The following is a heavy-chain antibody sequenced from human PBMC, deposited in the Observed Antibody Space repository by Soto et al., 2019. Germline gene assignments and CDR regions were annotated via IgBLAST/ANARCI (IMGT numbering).Heavy chain of an antibody. CDR1: GGTFSSYA. CDR3: ARDKMVVVVPAATYYYYGMDV. D-gene: IGHD2-2*01. V-gene: IGHV1-69*01. Sequence: VKVSCKASGGTFSSYAISWVRQAPGQGLEWMGGIIPIFGTANYAQKFQGRVTITADESTSTAYMELSSLRSEDTAVYYCARDKMVVVVPAATYYYYGMDVWGQGTTVTVS. J-gene: IGHJ6*02. CDR2: IIPIFGTA.